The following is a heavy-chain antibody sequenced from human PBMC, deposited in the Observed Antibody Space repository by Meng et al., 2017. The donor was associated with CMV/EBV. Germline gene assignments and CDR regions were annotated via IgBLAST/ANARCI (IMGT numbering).Heavy chain of an antibody. CDR1: FTFSSYS. CDR2: ISSSSNYI. J-gene: IGHJ4*02. V-gene: IGHV3-21*01. CDR3: ARAYYYDSSGYYVFDY. D-gene: IGHD3-22*01. Sequence: FTFSSYSMSWVRQTPGKRLEWVSSISSSSNYIYYADSVKGRFTISRDNAKNSLYLQMNSLRAEDTAVYYCARAYYYDSSGYYVFDYWGQGTLVTVSS.